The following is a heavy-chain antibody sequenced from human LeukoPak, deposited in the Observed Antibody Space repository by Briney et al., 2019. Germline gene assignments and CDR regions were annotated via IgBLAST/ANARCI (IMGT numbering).Heavy chain of an antibody. V-gene: IGHV4-39*07. CDR3: ARVVDNRASDM. Sequence: SETLSLTCTVSGGSISSSGYYWGWIRQPPGKRLEWIGNIFYSGNTYYNPSVKSRVTISVDTSKNQFSLKLSSVTAADTAVYYCARVVDNRASDMWGQGTMVTVSS. D-gene: IGHD1-14*01. J-gene: IGHJ3*02. CDR1: GGSISSSGYY. CDR2: IFYSGNT.